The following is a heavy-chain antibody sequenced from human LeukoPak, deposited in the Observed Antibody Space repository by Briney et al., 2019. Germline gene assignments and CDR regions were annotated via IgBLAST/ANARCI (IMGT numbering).Heavy chain of an antibody. CDR3: AKDRGRSIYGDYG. CDR2: ISGSGGST. D-gene: IGHD4-17*01. CDR1: GFAFSSYA. Sequence: GGSLRLSCAASGFAFSSYAMSWVRQAPGKGLEWVSAISGSGGSTYYADSVKGRFTISRDNSKNTLYLQMNSLRAEDTAVYYCAKDRGRSIYGDYGWGQGTLVTVSS. J-gene: IGHJ4*02. V-gene: IGHV3-23*01.